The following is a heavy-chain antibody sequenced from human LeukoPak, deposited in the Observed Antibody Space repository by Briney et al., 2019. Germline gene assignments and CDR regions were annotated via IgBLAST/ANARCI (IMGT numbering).Heavy chain of an antibody. CDR1: GGSISSGTYY. V-gene: IGHV4-61*02. J-gene: IGHJ4*02. CDR2: IYTSGST. Sequence: SQTLSLTCAVSGGSISSGTYYWSWIRQPAGKGLEWIGRIYTSGSTNYNPSLKSRVTISLDTSKNQFSLKLSSVTAADTAVYYCARDAGTHWGRGTLVTVSS. CDR3: ARDAGTH.